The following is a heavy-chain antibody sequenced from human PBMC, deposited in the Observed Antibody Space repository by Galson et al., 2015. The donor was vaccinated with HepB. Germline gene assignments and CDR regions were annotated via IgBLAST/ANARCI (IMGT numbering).Heavy chain of an antibody. J-gene: IGHJ4*02. CDR3: ARGWSDYGDSPLDY. CDR2: IKAGNGNT. CDR1: GYTFTNYA. D-gene: IGHD4-17*01. Sequence: SVKVSCKASGYTFTNYAMHWVRQAPGQRLEWMGWIKAGNGNTKYSQKFHGRVTITRDTSASTAYMELSSLTSEDTALYYCARGWSDYGDSPLDYWGQGTLVTVSS. V-gene: IGHV1-3*01.